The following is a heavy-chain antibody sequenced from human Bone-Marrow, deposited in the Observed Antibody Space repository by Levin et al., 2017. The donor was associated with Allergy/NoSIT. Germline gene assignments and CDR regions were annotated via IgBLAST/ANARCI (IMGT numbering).Heavy chain of an antibody. CDR3: ARDFNPAPRTYSGYDLNAFDI. J-gene: IGHJ3*02. D-gene: IGHD5-12*01. Sequence: GESLKISCAASGFTVSSNYMSWVRQAPGKGLEWVSVIYSGGSTYYADSVKGRFTISRDNSKNTLYLQMNSLRAEDTAVYYCARDFNPAPRTYSGYDLNAFDIWGQGTMVTVSS. CDR1: GFTVSSNY. V-gene: IGHV3-53*01. CDR2: IYSGGST.